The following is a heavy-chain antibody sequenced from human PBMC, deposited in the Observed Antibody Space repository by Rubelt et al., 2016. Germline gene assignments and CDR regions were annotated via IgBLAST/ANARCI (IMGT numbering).Heavy chain of an antibody. V-gene: IGHV1-69*06. Sequence: QVQLVQSGAEVKKPGSSVKVSCKASGGTFRSYAISWVRQAPGQGLEWMGGIIPIFGTATYAQKPQGRVTMTTDTSTCTAYMELRSLSSDDTAVYYCAGVFSGTSVGWLDPWGQGTLVTVSS. J-gene: IGHJ5*02. D-gene: IGHD6-13*01. CDR3: AGVFSGTSVGWLDP. CDR1: GGTFRSYA. CDR2: IIPIFGTA.